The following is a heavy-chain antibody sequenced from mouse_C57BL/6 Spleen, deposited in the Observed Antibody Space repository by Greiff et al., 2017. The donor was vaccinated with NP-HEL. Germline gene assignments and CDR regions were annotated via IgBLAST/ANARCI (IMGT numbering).Heavy chain of an antibody. CDR1: GYTFTSYG. CDR2: IYPRSGNT. D-gene: IGHD2-1*01. CDR3: ARRDYGNYGDAMDY. J-gene: IGHJ4*01. V-gene: IGHV1-81*01. Sequence: VQLQQSGAELARPGASVKLSCKASGYTFTSYGISWVKQRTGQGLEWIGEIYPRSGNTYYNEKFKGKATLTADKSSSTAYMALRSLTSEDSAVYFCARRDYGNYGDAMDYWGQGTSVTVSS.